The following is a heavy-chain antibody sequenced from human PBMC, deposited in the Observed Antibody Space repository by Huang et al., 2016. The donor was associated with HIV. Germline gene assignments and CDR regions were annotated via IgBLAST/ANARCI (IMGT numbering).Heavy chain of an antibody. D-gene: IGHD5-12*01. CDR3: AKDREDSAYQLDY. V-gene: IGHV3-30*18. CDR2: ISYDGSYE. CDR1: GFTFSNYG. Sequence: QVQLVESGGGVVQPGRSLRLSCAASGFTFSNYGVHWVRQAPVKGLECGAAISYDGSYEYDSDSVKGRFTISRDDSQNTLYLQMSSLRAEDTAVYFCAKDREDSAYQLDYWGQGTRVTVSS. J-gene: IGHJ4*02.